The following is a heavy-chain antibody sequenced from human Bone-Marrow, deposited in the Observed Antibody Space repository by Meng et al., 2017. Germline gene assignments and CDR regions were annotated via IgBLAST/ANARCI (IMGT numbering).Heavy chain of an antibody. D-gene: IGHD3-10*01. CDR1: GGSISSGGYY. Sequence: QVQLPESGPGLGKPSRTLSLTCTVSGGSISSGGYYWSWIRQHPGKGLEWIGYIYYSGSTYYTPSLKSLVTISVDTSKNQFSLKLSSVTAADTAVYYCARANVNYGVVDPWGQGTLVTVSS. CDR2: IYYSGST. CDR3: ARANVNYGVVDP. J-gene: IGHJ5*02. V-gene: IGHV4-31*01.